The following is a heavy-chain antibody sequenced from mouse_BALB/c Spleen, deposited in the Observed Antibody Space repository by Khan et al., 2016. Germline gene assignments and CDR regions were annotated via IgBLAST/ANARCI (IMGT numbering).Heavy chain of an antibody. D-gene: IGHD2-3*01. J-gene: IGHJ2*01. CDR1: FYSITSDYA. CDR2: ISYSGST. CDR3: ARRGFYDGYYFDY. V-gene: IGHV3-2*02. Sequence: QLQASVPFLFPPSPSLSLTFTFTFYSITSDYAWNWIRQFPGNKLEWMGYISYSGSTSYNPSLKSRISITRDTSKNQFFLQLNSVTTEDTATYYCARRGFYDGYYFDYWGQGTTLTVSS.